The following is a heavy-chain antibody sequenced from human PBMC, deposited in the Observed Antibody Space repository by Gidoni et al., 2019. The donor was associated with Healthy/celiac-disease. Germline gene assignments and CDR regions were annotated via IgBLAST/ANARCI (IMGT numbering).Heavy chain of an antibody. Sequence: QVQLVQSGAEVKKPGASVKVPCKASGYIFTSYYMHWVRQAPGQGFEWMRIINPSGGSTSYAQKFQGRVTMTRDTSTSTVYMELSSLRSEDTAVYYCARGGITPGPDYWGQGTLVTVSS. D-gene: IGHD1-20*01. CDR2: INPSGGST. J-gene: IGHJ4*02. CDR1: GYIFTSYY. V-gene: IGHV1-46*01. CDR3: ARGGITPGPDY.